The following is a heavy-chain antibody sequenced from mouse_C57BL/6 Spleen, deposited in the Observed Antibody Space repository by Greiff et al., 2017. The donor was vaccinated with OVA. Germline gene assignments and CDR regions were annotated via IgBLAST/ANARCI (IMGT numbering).Heavy chain of an antibody. CDR3: VRQTTVVGYSDY. CDR1: GFSFNTYA. J-gene: IGHJ2*01. CDR2: IRSKSNNYAT. V-gene: IGHV10-1*01. D-gene: IGHD1-1*01. Sequence: EVQRVESGGGLVQPKGSLKLSCAASGFSFNTYAMNWVRQAPGKGLEWVARIRSKSNNYATYYADSVKDRFTISRDDSESMLYLQMNNLKTEDTAMYYCVRQTTVVGYSDYWGQGTTLTVSS.